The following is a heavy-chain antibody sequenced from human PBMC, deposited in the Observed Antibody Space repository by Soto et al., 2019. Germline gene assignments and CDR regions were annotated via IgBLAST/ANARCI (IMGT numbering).Heavy chain of an antibody. CDR2: ISGSGGST. J-gene: IGHJ6*02. V-gene: IGHV3-23*01. D-gene: IGHD5-18*01. CDR3: AKDGGYSYGYSPRYYYGMDV. CDR1: GFTFSSYA. Sequence: EVQLLESGGGLVQPGGSLRLSCAASGFTFSSYAMSWVRQAPGKGLEWVSAISGSGGSTYYADSVKGRFTISRDNSKTTLYLQRNSLRAEDTAVYYCAKDGGYSYGYSPRYYYGMDVWGQGTTVTVSS.